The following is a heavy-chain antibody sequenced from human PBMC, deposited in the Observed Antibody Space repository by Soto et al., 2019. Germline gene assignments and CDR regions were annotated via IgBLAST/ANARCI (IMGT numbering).Heavy chain of an antibody. Sequence: QVQLQESGPGLVKPSGTLSLICAVSGGSIGSDNWWSWVRQPPGKGLEWIGEIFPSGSPNYNPSLQSRVTILVDKTKNQDSLKLTSVTAAATAGYYCAKDRPVLGIISARGPNVRYFGYFDYWGQGIPVTVSS. V-gene: IGHV4-4*02. CDR1: GGSIGSDNW. J-gene: IGHJ4*02. CDR2: IFPSGSP. D-gene: IGHD3-9*01. CDR3: AKDRPVLGIISARGPNVRYFGYFDY.